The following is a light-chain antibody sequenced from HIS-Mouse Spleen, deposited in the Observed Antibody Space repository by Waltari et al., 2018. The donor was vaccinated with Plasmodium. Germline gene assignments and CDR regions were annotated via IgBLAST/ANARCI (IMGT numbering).Light chain of an antibody. CDR2: KAS. CDR3: QQYNSYST. J-gene: IGKJ1*01. Sequence: DIQMTQSPSTLSASVGDRVTITCRASQSISSWLAWYQQKPGKAPKLLIYKASSLDSGVPSMFSGSGSGTEFTLTISSLQPDDFATYYCQQYNSYSTFGQGTKVEIK. CDR1: QSISSW. V-gene: IGKV1-5*03.